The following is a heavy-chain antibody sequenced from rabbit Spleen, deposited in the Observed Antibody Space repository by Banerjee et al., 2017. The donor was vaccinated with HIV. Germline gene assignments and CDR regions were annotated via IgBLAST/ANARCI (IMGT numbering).Heavy chain of an antibody. CDR1: GFTLSSSYW. V-gene: IGHV1S45*01. CDR3: ARAGTNNNREYYFNL. J-gene: IGHJ4*01. CDR2: IYTGSSENT. D-gene: IGHD1-1*01. Sequence: QLEESGGDLVKPEGSLTLTCTASGFTLSSSYWICWVRQAPGKGLEWIGCIYTGSSENTYYASWAKGRFTISKTSSTTVTLQMTSLTVADTATYFCARAGTNNNREYYFNLWGPGTLVTVS.